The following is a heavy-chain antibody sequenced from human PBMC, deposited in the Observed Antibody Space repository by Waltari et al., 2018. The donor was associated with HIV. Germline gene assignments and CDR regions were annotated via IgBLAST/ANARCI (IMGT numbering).Heavy chain of an antibody. D-gene: IGHD3-16*01. CDR3: AHTRGSYGIWGSYLDY. J-gene: IGHJ4*02. V-gene: IGHV2-5*01. CDR2: IYWNDDK. CDR1: GFSLSTSGVG. Sequence: QITLKESGPTLVKPTQTLTLTCTFSGFSLSTSGVGVGWIRPPPGKALEWLALIYWNDDKRYSPSLKSRLTITKDTSKNQVVVTMTNMDPGDTATYYCAHTRGSYGIWGSYLDYWGQGTLVTVSS.